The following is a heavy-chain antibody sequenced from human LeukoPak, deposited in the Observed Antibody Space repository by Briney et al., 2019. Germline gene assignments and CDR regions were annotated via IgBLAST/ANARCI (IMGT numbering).Heavy chain of an antibody. CDR3: AREEYYYDSSGYYRSYFDY. J-gene: IGHJ4*02. D-gene: IGHD3-22*01. CDR1: GYTFTSYG. CDR2: IRAYNGNT. Sequence: ASVKVSCKASGYTFTSYGISWVRQAPGQGIEWMGWIRAYNGNTNYAQKLQGRVTMTTDTSTSTAYMELRTLRSDDTAVYYCAREEYYYDSSGYYRSYFDYWGQGTLVTVSS. V-gene: IGHV1-18*01.